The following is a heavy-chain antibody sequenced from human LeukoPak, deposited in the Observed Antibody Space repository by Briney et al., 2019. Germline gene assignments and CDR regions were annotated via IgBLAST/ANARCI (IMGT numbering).Heavy chain of an antibody. Sequence: SETLSLTCSVCGCSITITTYYWGWIRQPPGKGLEWIGSIYSSGSTYYNPSLKSRVTISVDTSKNQFSLQLSSVTAADTAVYYCARGPTMSTTFYFDYWGQGTLVTVSS. CDR3: ARGPTMSTTFYFDY. CDR1: GCSITITTYY. J-gene: IGHJ4*02. D-gene: IGHD4-17*01. CDR2: IYSSGST. V-gene: IGHV4-39*01.